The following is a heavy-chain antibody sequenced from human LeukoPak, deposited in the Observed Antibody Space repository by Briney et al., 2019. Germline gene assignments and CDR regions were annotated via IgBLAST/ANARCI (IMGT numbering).Heavy chain of an antibody. CDR2: IYPSDSDT. J-gene: IGHJ5*02. CDR1: GYSFTSYW. Sequence: GESLKISCKGSGYSFTSYWIGWVRQMPGKGLEWMGIIYPSDSDTRYSPSFQGQVTISADKSISTAYLQWSSLKASDTAMYYCARGPDCSGGSCQFDPWGQGTLVTVSS. V-gene: IGHV5-51*01. D-gene: IGHD2-15*01. CDR3: ARGPDCSGGSCQFDP.